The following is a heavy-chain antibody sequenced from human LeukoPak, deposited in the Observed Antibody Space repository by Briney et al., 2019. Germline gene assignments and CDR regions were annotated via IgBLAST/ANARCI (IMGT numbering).Heavy chain of an antibody. J-gene: IGHJ4*02. V-gene: IGHV5-51*01. D-gene: IGHD2-21*02. CDR1: GYSFTSYW. CDR3: ARLCGGDCYSQAALDY. Sequence: GESLKISCKGSGYSFTSYWIVWVRQMPGKGLECMGIIYPGDSDTIYSPSLQGQVTISADRSSSTAYLHWNNLKASDTATYYYARLCGGDCYSQAALDYWGQGTLVTVSS. CDR2: IYPGDSDT.